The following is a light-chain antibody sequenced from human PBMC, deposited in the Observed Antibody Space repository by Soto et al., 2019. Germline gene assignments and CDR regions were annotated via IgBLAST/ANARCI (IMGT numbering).Light chain of an antibody. Sequence: GDRVTITCRASQSISSWLAWYQQKPGKAPKLLIYDASSLESGVPSRFSGSGSGTEFTLTISSLQPDDFATYYCQQYNSYPWTFGQGPRWKSN. CDR1: QSISSW. V-gene: IGKV1-5*01. CDR3: QQYNSYPWT. CDR2: DAS. J-gene: IGKJ1*01.